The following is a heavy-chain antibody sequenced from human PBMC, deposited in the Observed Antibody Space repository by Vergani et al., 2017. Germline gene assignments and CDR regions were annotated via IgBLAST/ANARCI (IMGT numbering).Heavy chain of an antibody. J-gene: IGHJ4*02. Sequence: EVQLVPSGAEVKKPGESLKISCKGSGYSFTSYWIGWVRQMPGKGLEWMGIIYPGDSDTRYSPSFQGQVTISVDTSKNQFSLKLSSVTAADTAVYYCARFVLWFGELSTYYFDYWGQGTLVTVSS. CDR2: IYPGDSDT. D-gene: IGHD3-10*01. CDR1: GYSFTSYW. CDR3: ARFVLWFGELSTYYFDY. V-gene: IGHV5-51*03.